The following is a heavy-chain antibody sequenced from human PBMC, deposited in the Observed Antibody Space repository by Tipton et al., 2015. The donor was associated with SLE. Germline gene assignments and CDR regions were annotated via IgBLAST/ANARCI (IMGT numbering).Heavy chain of an antibody. CDR1: GGSFSGYY. D-gene: IGHD6-19*01. J-gene: IGHJ5*02. V-gene: IGHV4-34*01. CDR2: IYYSGST. Sequence: LRLSCAVYGGSFSGYYWSWIRQPPGKGLEWIGYIYYSGSTNYNPSLKSRVTISVDTSKNQFSLKLSSVTAADTAVYYCARPSSGWYAPWFDPWGQGTLVTVSS. CDR3: ARPSSGWYAPWFDP.